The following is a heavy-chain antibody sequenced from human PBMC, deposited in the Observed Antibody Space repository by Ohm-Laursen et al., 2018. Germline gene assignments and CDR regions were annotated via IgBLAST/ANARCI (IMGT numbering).Heavy chain of an antibody. D-gene: IGHD5-12*01. CDR3: AKAPTMGPYYFDY. Sequence: GSLRLSCIAPGFTFSSYAMSWVRQAPGKGLEWVSAISGSGGSTYYADSVKGRFTISRDNSKNTLYLQMNSLRAEDTAVYYCAKAPTMGPYYFDYWGQGTLVTVSS. V-gene: IGHV3-23*01. CDR1: GFTFSSYA. CDR2: ISGSGGST. J-gene: IGHJ4*02.